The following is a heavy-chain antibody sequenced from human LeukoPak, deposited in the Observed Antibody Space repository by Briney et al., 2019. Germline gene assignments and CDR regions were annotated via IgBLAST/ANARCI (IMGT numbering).Heavy chain of an antibody. V-gene: IGHV3-7*01. CDR3: AREYSSSSGRAFDI. CDR2: IKQDGSKK. Sequence: AGGSLRLSCAASGFTFSSYWMTWVRQAPGKGLEWVANIKQDGSKKNYVDSVKGRFTISRDNAKNSLYLQMNSLRADDTAVYYCAREYSSSSGRAFDIWGQGTMVTVSS. D-gene: IGHD6-6*01. CDR1: GFTFSSYW. J-gene: IGHJ3*02.